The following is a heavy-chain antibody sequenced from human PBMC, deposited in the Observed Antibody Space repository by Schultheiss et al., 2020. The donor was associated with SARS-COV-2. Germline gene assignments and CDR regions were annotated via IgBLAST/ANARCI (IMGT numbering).Heavy chain of an antibody. V-gene: IGHV3-23*01. D-gene: IGHD5-12*01. J-gene: IGHJ4*02. CDR3: ARDLGVYSGYDSSFDY. CDR1: GFTFDDYG. Sequence: GGSLRLSCAASGFTFDDYGMSWIRQAPGKGLEWVSVISGRGGITYYADSVKGRFTISRDNSKNTLYLQMNSLRAEDTAVYYCARDLGVYSGYDSSFDYWGQGTLVTVSS. CDR2: ISGRGGIT.